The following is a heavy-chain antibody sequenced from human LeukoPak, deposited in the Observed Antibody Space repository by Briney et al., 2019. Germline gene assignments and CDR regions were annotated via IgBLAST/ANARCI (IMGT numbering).Heavy chain of an antibody. CDR3: ARGTDETGRQLVWFDY. Sequence: GGSLRLSCAASGFTFSSYSMNWVRQAPGKGLEWVSYISSSRSTIYYADSVKGRFTISRDNAKNSLYLQMNSLRDEDTAVYYCARGTDETGRQLVWFDYWGQGTLVTVSS. J-gene: IGHJ4*02. D-gene: IGHD6-13*01. CDR2: ISSSRSTI. CDR1: GFTFSSYS. V-gene: IGHV3-48*02.